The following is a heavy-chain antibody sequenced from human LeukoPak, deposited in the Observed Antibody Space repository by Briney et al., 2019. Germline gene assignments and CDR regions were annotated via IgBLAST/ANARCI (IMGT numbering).Heavy chain of an antibody. CDR1: GFTFSDYY. D-gene: IGHD3-22*01. V-gene: IGHV3-11*04. J-gene: IGHJ4*02. CDR3: ATYYFDSSYN. CDR2: ISNSGDKI. Sequence: PGGSLRLSCAASGFTFSDYYMTWIRQAPGKGLEWLSYISNSGDKIFYADSVKGRFTISRDNAGNSLHLQMYGLRAEDTAVCYCATYYFDSSYNWGQGTLVTVSS.